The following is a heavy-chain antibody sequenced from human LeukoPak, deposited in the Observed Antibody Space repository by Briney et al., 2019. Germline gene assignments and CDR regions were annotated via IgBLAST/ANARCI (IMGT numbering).Heavy chain of an antibody. CDR3: ARGRSDWYAMDV. CDR2: TCYKSKWYN. J-gene: IGHJ6*01. CDR1: GDSFSRNTAA. V-gene: IGHV6-1*01. Sequence: SQTLSLTCVISGDSFSRNTAAWNWLRQSPSRGLEWLGRTCYKSKWYNDYAIYVESLITINPDTSKNQFTLQLHSVTPEDTALYYCARGRSDWYAMDVWGQGTMVTVSS. D-gene: IGHD3/OR15-3a*01.